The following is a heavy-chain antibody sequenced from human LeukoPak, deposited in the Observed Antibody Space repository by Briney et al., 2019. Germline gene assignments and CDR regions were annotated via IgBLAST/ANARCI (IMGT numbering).Heavy chain of an antibody. CDR1: GGSFGGYY. Sequence: SETLSLTCAVYGGSFGGYYWSWIRQPPGKGLEWIGEINHSGSTNYNPSLKSRVTISVDTSKNQFSLKLSSVTAADTAVYYCARVKVVPAAAKYYYMDVWSKGTTVTVSS. CDR3: ARVKVVPAAAKYYYMDV. V-gene: IGHV4-34*01. D-gene: IGHD2-2*01. CDR2: INHSGST. J-gene: IGHJ6*03.